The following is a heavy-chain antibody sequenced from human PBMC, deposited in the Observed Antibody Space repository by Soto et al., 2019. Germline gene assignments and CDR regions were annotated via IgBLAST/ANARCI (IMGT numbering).Heavy chain of an antibody. V-gene: IGHV4-38-2*01. J-gene: IGHJ4*02. Sequence: SETLSLTCAVSGSSITITYYWGWVRQPPGKGLEWIGSIHHSGSVFESGSTHYNPSFKSRVAISADTSKNRFSLKLTSVTAADTAVYFCARNSSSSYFDYWGQGTLVTVSS. D-gene: IGHD6-13*01. CDR1: GSSITITYY. CDR2: IHHSGSVFESGST. CDR3: ARNSSSSYFDY.